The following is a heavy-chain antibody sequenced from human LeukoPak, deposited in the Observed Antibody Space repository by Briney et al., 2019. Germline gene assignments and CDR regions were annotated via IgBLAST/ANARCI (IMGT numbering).Heavy chain of an antibody. CDR2: IYYSGST. CDR3: ASKGYSSSWYHFDY. V-gene: IGHV4-59*08. CDR1: GGSISSYY. Sequence: SETLSLTCTVSGGSISSYYWSWIRQPPGKGLEWIGYIYYSGSTNYNPSLKSRVTISVDTSKNQFSLKLSSVTAADTAVYYCASKGYSSSWYHFDYWGQGTLVTVSS. J-gene: IGHJ4*02. D-gene: IGHD6-13*01.